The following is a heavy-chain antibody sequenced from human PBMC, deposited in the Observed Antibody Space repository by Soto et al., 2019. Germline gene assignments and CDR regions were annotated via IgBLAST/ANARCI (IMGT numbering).Heavy chain of an antibody. Sequence: QVQLVQSGAEVKKPGASVEVSCKASGYTFTGYYMHWVRQAPGQGLEWMGWINPNSGGTNYAQKFQGWVTMTRDTSISTAYMELSRLRSDDTAVYYCARAGPYSGYDSNWFDPWGQGTLVTVSS. J-gene: IGHJ5*02. CDR3: ARAGPYSGYDSNWFDP. D-gene: IGHD5-12*01. CDR1: GYTFTGYY. V-gene: IGHV1-2*04. CDR2: INPNSGGT.